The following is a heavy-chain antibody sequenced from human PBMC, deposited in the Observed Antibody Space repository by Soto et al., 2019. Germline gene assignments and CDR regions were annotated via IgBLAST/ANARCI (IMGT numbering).Heavy chain of an antibody. CDR2: ISSSSSYI. CDR1: GFTFSSYS. Sequence: GGSLRLSCAASGFTFSSYSMNWVRQAPGKGLKWVSSISSSSSYIYYADSVKGRFTISRDNAKNSLYLQMNSLRAEDTAVYYCARSSPQQWLAPVYFDYWGQGTLVTVSS. D-gene: IGHD6-19*01. CDR3: ARSSPQQWLAPVYFDY. J-gene: IGHJ4*02. V-gene: IGHV3-21*01.